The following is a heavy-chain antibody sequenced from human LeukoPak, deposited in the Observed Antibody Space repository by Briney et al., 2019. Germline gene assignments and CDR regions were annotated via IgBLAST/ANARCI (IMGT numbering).Heavy chain of an antibody. CDR1: GGSISSSSYY. J-gene: IGHJ4*02. Sequence: SETLSLTCTVSGGSISSSSYYWGWIRQPPGKGLEWIGSIYYSGSTYYNPSLKSRVTISVDTSKNQFSLKLSSVTAADTAVYYCARHENSGSDYWGQGTLVTVSS. CDR2: IYYSGST. V-gene: IGHV4-39*01. D-gene: IGHD5-12*01. CDR3: ARHENSGSDY.